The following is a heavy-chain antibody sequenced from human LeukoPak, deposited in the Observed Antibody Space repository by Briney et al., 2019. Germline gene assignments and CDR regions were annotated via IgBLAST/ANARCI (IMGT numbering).Heavy chain of an antibody. Sequence: PGGSLRLSCAASGFTFSIYAMNWVRQAPGKGLEWVSTISASGGSTYYFVKGRFTISRDNSKNTLYLQMNSLRAEDTAVYYCAKGYCSSTNCKESFFDYWGQGTLVTVSS. CDR2: ISASGGST. CDR1: GFTFSIYA. V-gene: IGHV3-23*01. D-gene: IGHD2-2*01. J-gene: IGHJ4*02. CDR3: AKGYCSSTNCKESFFDY.